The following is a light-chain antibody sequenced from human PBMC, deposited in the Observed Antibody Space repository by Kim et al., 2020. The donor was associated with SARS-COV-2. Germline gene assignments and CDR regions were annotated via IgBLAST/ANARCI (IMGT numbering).Light chain of an antibody. Sequence: EIVMTQSPATLSVSPGERAILSCRASETISSYLAWYQQKPGQPPRLLIYDASTRATGIPARFSGSGSGTEFTLTISSLQSEDFAIYYCQQYNDWPPGDAFGKGTKLEI. CDR2: DAS. J-gene: IGKJ2*01. CDR1: ETISSY. V-gene: IGKV3-15*01. CDR3: QQYNDWPPGDA.